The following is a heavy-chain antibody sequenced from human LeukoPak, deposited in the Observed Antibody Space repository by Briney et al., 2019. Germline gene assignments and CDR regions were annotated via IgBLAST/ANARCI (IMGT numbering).Heavy chain of an antibody. CDR1: GGSISSSSYY. CDR2: IYYSGST. V-gene: IGHV4-39*01. J-gene: IGHJ6*04. D-gene: IGHD2/OR15-2a*01. Sequence: SETLSLTCTVSGGSISSSSYYWDWIRQPPGKGLEWIGTIYYSGSTYYNPSLKSRVTISVDTSKNQFSLRLSSVTAADTAVYYCARGLRLPSRSTPAVPHVWGKGTTVTVSA. CDR3: ARGLRLPSRSTPAVPHV.